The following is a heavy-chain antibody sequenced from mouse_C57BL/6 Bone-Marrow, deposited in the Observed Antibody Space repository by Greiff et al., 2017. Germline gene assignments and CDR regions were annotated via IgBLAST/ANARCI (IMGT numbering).Heavy chain of an antibody. CDR1: GFNIKDDY. CDR3: TTNYYGSLAWFAY. D-gene: IGHD1-1*01. CDR2: IDPENGDT. V-gene: IGHV14-4*01. Sequence: EVKLQESGAELVRPGASVKLSCTASGFNIKDDYMHWVKPRPEQGLEWIGWIDPENGDTAYASKFQGKATITADTSSNTAYLQLSSLTSEDTAVYYCTTNYYGSLAWFAYWGQGTLVTVSA. J-gene: IGHJ3*01.